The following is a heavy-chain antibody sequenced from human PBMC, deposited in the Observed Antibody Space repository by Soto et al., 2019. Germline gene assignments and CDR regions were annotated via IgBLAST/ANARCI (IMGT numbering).Heavy chain of an antibody. V-gene: IGHV3-9*01. CDR1: GFTFDDYA. D-gene: IGHD6-6*01. CDR2: ISWNSGNI. Sequence: EVQLVESGGGLVQPGRSLRLSCAASGFTFDDYAMHWVRQPPGKGLEWVSGISWNSGNIGYAVSVKGRFTISRDNAKNSLYLQMKSLRAEDTALYYCTKSSSYTYNYYMDVWGKGTTVTVSS. J-gene: IGHJ6*03. CDR3: TKSSSYTYNYYMDV.